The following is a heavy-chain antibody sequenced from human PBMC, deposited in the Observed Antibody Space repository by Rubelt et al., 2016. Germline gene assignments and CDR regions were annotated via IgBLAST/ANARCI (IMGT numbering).Heavy chain of an antibody. CDR3: ARMMDSSSWYPFDY. CDR2: IDWDDDK. Sequence: QVTLRESGPALVKPTQTLTLTCTFSGFSLTTSGMCVSWIRQPPGKALEWLARIDWDDDKYYSTSLKTRLTISKDTSKSRVVLTMTNMDPVDTATYYCARMMDSSSWYPFDYWGQGTLVTVSS. V-gene: IGHV2-70*15. CDR1: GFSLTTSGMC. D-gene: IGHD6-13*01. J-gene: IGHJ4*02.